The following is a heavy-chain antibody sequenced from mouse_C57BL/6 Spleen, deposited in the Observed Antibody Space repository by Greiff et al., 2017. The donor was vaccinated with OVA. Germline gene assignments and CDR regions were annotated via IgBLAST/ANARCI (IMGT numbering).Heavy chain of an antibody. Sequence: DVQLQESGPVLVKPGASVKMSCKASGYTFTDYYMNWVKQSHGKSLEWIGVINPYNGGTSYNQKFKGKATLTVDKSSSTAYMELNSLTSEDSAVYYCARGDYNFDYWGQGTTLTVSS. D-gene: IGHD2-4*01. CDR3: ARGDYNFDY. J-gene: IGHJ2*01. CDR2: INPYNGGT. CDR1: GYTFTDYY. V-gene: IGHV1-19*01.